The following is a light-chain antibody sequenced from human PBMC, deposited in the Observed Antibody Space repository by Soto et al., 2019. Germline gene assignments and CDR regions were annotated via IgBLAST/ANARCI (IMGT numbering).Light chain of an antibody. J-gene: IGKJ4*01. CDR2: DAS. CDR3: QQRSNWPPAVT. CDR1: QSVSSY. Sequence: EIVLTQSPATLSLSPGERATLSCRASQSVSSYLSWYQQKPGQAPSLLIYDASNRATGIPARFSGSGSGTDFTLTISSLEPEDFAVYYCQQRSNWPPAVTFGGGTKVDIK. V-gene: IGKV3-11*01.